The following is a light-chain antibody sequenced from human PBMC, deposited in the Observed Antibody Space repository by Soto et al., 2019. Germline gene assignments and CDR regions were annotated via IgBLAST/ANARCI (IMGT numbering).Light chain of an antibody. CDR3: AAWDVRLNGPV. CDR2: SSN. V-gene: IGLV1-44*01. J-gene: IGLJ1*01. Sequence: QPVLTQPPSASGTPGQRVTISCSGSSSNIGSNTVNWYQQLPGTAPKLLIYSSNQRPSGVPDRFSGSKSGTSASLAISGLQSEDEADYYCAAWDVRLNGPVFGTGTKLTVL. CDR1: SSNIGSNT.